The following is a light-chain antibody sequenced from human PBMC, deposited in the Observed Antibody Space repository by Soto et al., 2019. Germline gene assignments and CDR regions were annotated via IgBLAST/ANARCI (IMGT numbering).Light chain of an antibody. Sequence: QSALTQPPSASGSPGQSVTISCTGTSSDVGGYNYVSWYQQHPGKAPKLMIYEVSNRPSGVSNRFSGSKSGNTASLTISGLQAEDEADYYCSSYTSSSTVWVFGGGTKLTVL. J-gene: IGLJ3*02. CDR3: SSYTSSSTVWV. V-gene: IGLV2-14*01. CDR2: EVS. CDR1: SSDVGGYNY.